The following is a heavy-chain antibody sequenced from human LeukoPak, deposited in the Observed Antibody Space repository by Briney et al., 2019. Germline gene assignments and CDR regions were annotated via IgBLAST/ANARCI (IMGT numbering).Heavy chain of an antibody. CDR2: ISSSSSYI. CDR1: GFTFSIYS. D-gene: IGHD5-24*01. J-gene: IGHJ4*02. Sequence: GGSLRLSCAPSGFTFSIYSMNWVRQAPGKGLEWVSSISSSSSYIYYADSVKGRFTISRDNAKNSLYLQMNSLRAEDTAVYYCARYDVAAIYSHFDYWGQGTLVTVSS. CDR3: ARYDVAAIYSHFDY. V-gene: IGHV3-21*01.